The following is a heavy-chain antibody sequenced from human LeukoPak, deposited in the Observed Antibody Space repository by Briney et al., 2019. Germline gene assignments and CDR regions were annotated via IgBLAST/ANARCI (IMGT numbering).Heavy chain of an antibody. V-gene: IGHV1-46*01. J-gene: IGHJ5*02. CDR1: GYTFTNYY. CDR3: ARDACSSGICSAGGNWFDP. CDR2: INPSGGST. Sequence: ASVKVSCKASGYTFTNYYMHWVRQAPGLGLEWMGIINPSGGSTNYAQKFQGRVTKTRDTSTSTVYMELSSLRSEDTAVYYCARDACSSGICSAGGNWFDPWGQGTLVTVSS. D-gene: IGHD6-19*01.